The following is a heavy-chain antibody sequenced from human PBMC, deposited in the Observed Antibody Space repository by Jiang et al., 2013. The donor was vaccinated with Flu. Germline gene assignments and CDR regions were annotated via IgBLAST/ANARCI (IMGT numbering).Heavy chain of an antibody. Sequence: SGAEVKKPGASVKVSCKASGYTFTSYYMHWVRQAPGQGLEWMGIINPSGGSTSYAQKFQGRVTMTRDTSTSTVYMELSSLRSEDTAVYYCASITMVRGVIYGAFDIWGQGTMVTVSS. J-gene: IGHJ3*02. CDR3: ASITMVRGVIYGAFDI. V-gene: IGHV1-46*03. CDR2: INPSGGST. D-gene: IGHD3-10*01. CDR1: GYTFTSYY.